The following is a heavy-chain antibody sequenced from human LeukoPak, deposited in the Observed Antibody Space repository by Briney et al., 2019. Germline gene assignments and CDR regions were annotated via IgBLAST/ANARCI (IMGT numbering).Heavy chain of an antibody. D-gene: IGHD6-13*01. CDR2: IKQDGSEK. V-gene: IGHV3-7*01. J-gene: IGHJ4*02. CDR1: GFTFSDYW. CDR3: ARDFRIASPGIR. Sequence: GGSLRLSCAASGFTFSDYWMSWVRQAPGKGLEWVANIKQDGSEKYYVDSVKGRFTISRDNAKNSLYLQMNSLRAEDTAVYYCARDFRIASPGIRGGQRTPVTVSS.